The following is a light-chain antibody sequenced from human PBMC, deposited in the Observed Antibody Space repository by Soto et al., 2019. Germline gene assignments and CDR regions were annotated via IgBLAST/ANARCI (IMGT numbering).Light chain of an antibody. J-gene: IGKJ4*01. Sequence: DIVMTQSPLSLPVTPGEPASISCRSSQSLLQSNGYNSLDWYLQKPGQSPQLLIYLGSNWASGVPDRFSGSGSGTDFTLKISRVEAEDVGVYYCMQALQLPRTFGGGPKVEIK. CDR1: QSLLQSNGYNS. CDR2: LGS. V-gene: IGKV2-28*01. CDR3: MQALQLPRT.